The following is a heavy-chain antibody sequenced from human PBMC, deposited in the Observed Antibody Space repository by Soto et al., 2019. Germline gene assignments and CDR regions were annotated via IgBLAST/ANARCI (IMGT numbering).Heavy chain of an antibody. Sequence: QEQLVESGGGLVKPGGSLRLSCAASGFTFSDAYMSWIRQAPGKGLEGVSYISHTSHYMKYSDSVEGRITVSRDNAKNSLYLHMNSLRAEDTAVYYCAKTVGLGPFGHFTLWGRGTLVIVSS. V-gene: IGHV3-11*05. CDR3: AKTVGLGPFGHFTL. D-gene: IGHD1-26*01. J-gene: IGHJ2*01. CDR1: GFTFSDAY. CDR2: ISHTSHYM.